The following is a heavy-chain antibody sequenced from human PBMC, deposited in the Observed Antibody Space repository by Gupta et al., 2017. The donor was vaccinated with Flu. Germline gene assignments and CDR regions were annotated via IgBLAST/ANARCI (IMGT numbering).Heavy chain of an antibody. J-gene: IGHJ4*02. D-gene: IGHD3-3*01. CDR1: GFPFSPYA. CDR2: ISGSGGST. Sequence: EVQLLESGGGLVQPGGSLRLSCAASGFPFSPYAMGWIRQAPGKGLEWVSIISGSGGSTYYADSVNGRFVISRDNSKNTLYLQINSLRAEDTALYYCAKGQVLRFLEWLFFDAWGQGTLVTVSS. CDR3: AKGQVLRFLEWLFFDA. V-gene: IGHV3-23*01.